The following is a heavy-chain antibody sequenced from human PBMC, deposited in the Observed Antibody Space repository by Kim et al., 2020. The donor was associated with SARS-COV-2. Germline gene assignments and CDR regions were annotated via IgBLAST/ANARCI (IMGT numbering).Heavy chain of an antibody. V-gene: IGHV3-66*01. CDR3: ARRYNWSDEDSFDY. J-gene: IGHJ4*02. Sequence: ADSVKGRFTISRDNSKYTQYLQMNSVRAEDTAGYCCARRYNWSDEDSFDYWGQGTLVTVSS. D-gene: IGHD1-1*01.